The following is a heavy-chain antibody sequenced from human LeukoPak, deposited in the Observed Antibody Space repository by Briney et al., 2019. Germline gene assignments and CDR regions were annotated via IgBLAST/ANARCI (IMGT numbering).Heavy chain of an antibody. CDR3: ARGGWHAFDI. Sequence: SETLSLTCTFSGGTFSGYHWSWIRQPPGKGLEWIGEINKYNPSLKSRVTMSADTSKNQFSLKLTSVSAADSAVYYCARGGWHAFDIWGQGTMVTVSS. V-gene: IGHV4-34*01. CDR2: IN. CDR1: GGTFSGYH. J-gene: IGHJ3*02.